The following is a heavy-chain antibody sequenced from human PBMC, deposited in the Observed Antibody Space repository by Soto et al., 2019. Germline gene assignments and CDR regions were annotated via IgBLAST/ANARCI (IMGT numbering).Heavy chain of an antibody. Sequence: QVQLVESGGGVVQPGRSLRLSCAASGFTFSSYGMHWVRQAPGKGLEWVAVIWYDGSNKYYADSVKGRFTISRDNSKNRLYVQMNSLRAEDTAVYYCARDGDSSSCCGYWGQGSLVTVSS. CDR3: ARDGDSSSCCGY. CDR2: IWYDGSNK. CDR1: GFTFSSYG. J-gene: IGHJ4*02. D-gene: IGHD6-13*01. V-gene: IGHV3-33*01.